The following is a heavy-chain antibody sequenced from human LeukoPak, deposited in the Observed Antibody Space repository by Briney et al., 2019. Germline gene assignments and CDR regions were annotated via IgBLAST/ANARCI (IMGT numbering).Heavy chain of an antibody. CDR3: VCYGIAPPY. J-gene: IGHJ4*02. CDR2: IQNDGSST. V-gene: IGHV3-74*01. Sequence: GGSLRLSCEASGFTFSSYWMHWVRQAPAKGPEWVSRIQNDGSSTVYADSVKGRFTISRDNAKNTLYLQMNTLRVEDAAVYYCVCYGIAPPYWGQGTLVTVSS. D-gene: IGHD2-8*01. CDR1: GFTFSSYW.